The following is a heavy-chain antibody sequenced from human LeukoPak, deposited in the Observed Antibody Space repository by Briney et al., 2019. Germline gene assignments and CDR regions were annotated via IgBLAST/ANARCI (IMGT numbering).Heavy chain of an antibody. J-gene: IGHJ4*02. CDR2: IYPDESNI. CDR3: ARPPSRGYSSSFEY. D-gene: IGHD2-2*03. Sequence: GESLKISCEGSGYSFPTYWIAWVRQMPGKGLEWMGIIYPDESNIRYSPSFQGQVTISADKSISTAYLQWSSLKASDTAMYYCARPPSRGYSSSFEYWGQGTLVTVSS. V-gene: IGHV5-51*01. CDR1: GYSFPTYW.